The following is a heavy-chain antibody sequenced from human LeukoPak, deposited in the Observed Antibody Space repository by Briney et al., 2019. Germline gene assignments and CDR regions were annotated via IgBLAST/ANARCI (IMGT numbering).Heavy chain of an antibody. J-gene: IGHJ3*01. CDR1: GGSISSSSYY. Sequence: PSETLSLTCTVSGGSISSSSYYWGWIRQPPGKGLVWIGSMYYSGSTYYNPSLKSRVTISVDTSKNQFSLKLSSVTAADTAVYHCAGVDWYDSSDHIGAFDVWGQGTMVTVSS. V-gene: IGHV4-39*01. CDR3: AGVDWYDSSDHIGAFDV. D-gene: IGHD3-22*01. CDR2: MYYSGST.